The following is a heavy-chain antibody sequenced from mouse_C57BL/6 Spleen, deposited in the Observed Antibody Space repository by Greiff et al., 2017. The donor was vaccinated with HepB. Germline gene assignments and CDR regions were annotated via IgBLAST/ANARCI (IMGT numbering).Heavy chain of an antibody. V-gene: IGHV1-50*01. J-gene: IGHJ3*01. D-gene: IGHD3-2*02. CDR2: IDPSDSYT. Sequence: QVQLQQPGAELVKPGASVKLSCKASGYTFTSYWMQWVKQRPGQGLEWIGEIDPSDSYTNYNQKFKGKATLTVDTSSSTAYMQLSSLTSEDSAVYYCASRGILQLRLAWFAYWGQGTLVTVSA. CDR1: GYTFTSYW. CDR3: ASRGILQLRLAWFAY.